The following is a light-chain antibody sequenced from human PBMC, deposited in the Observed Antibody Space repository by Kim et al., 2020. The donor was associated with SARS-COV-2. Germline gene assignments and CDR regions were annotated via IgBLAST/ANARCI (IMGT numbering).Light chain of an antibody. CDR3: QQYNNWRT. Sequence: EIVVTQFPATLSVSPGERATLSCRASQSISNNLAWYQQKPGQAPRLLIYGASTRATGIPARFSGSGSGTEFTLTITSLQSEDFAVYYCQQYNNWRTFGGGTKVDIK. J-gene: IGKJ4*01. V-gene: IGKV3-15*01. CDR1: QSISNN. CDR2: GAS.